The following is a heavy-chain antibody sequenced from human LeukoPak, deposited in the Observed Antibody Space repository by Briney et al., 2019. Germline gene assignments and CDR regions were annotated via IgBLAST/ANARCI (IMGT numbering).Heavy chain of an antibody. CDR2: IYYGGST. CDR3: ARRHYDVLTDHFDF. J-gene: IGHJ4*02. CDR1: GGSISISSYY. D-gene: IGHD3-9*01. Sequence: SETLSLTCTVSGGSISISSYYWGWIRQPPGKGLEWIGNIYYGGSTYYNPSLKSRVTMSVDTSKNQFSLKLNSVTAADTAVYFCARRHYDVLTDHFDFWGQGTLVTVSS. V-gene: IGHV4-39*01.